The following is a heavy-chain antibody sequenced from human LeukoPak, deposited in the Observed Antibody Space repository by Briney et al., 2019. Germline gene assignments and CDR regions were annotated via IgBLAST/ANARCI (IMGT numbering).Heavy chain of an antibody. CDR3: ATQRGASGTINWFDP. CDR2: IYPDDSDT. D-gene: IGHD3-10*01. Sequence: GESLQISCETSGFTFTTSWIGWVRPMPGTGLEWVGSIYPDDSDTRYSPSFQGQVRISADKSARTAYLQWASLKASDTATYYCATQRGASGTINWFDPWGQGTLVTVSS. J-gene: IGHJ5*02. V-gene: IGHV5-51*01. CDR1: GFTFTTSW.